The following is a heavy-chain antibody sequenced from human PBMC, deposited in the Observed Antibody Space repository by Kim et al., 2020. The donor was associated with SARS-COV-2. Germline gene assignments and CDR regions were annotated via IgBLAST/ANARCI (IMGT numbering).Heavy chain of an antibody. Sequence: ASVKVSCKASGYTFTSYYMHWVRQAPGQGLEWMGIINPSGGSTSYAQKFQGRVTMTRDTSTSTVYMELSSLRSEDTAVYYCEVLGYCSSTSCPRGWYFDLWGRGTLVTVSS. CDR3: EVLGYCSSTSCPRGWYFDL. J-gene: IGHJ2*01. D-gene: IGHD2-2*01. CDR1: GYTFTSYY. CDR2: INPSGGST. V-gene: IGHV1-46*01.